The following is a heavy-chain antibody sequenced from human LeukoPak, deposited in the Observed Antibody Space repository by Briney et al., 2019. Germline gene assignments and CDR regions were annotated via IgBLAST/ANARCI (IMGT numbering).Heavy chain of an antibody. CDR1: GGSISSGGYS. CDR2: IYHSGST. CDR3: ARIPRVLLWFGELSYGMDV. Sequence: SQTLSLTCAVSGGSISSGGYSWSWIRQPPRKGLEWIGYIYHSGSTYYNPSLKSRVTISVDRSKNQFSLKLSSVTAADTAVYYCARIPRVLLWFGELSYGMDVWGKGTTVTVSS. J-gene: IGHJ6*04. D-gene: IGHD3-10*01. V-gene: IGHV4-30-2*01.